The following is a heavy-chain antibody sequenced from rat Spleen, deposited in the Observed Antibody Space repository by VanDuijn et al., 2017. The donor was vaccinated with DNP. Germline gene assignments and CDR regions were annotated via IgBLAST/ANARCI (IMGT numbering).Heavy chain of an antibody. CDR1: GFTFSDYN. CDR3: ATHYYDGSYYYGWFAY. CDR2: IIYDGSMT. Sequence: EVLLVESDGGLVQPGKSLKLSCAASGFTFSDYNMAWVRQAPKKGLEWVASIIYDGSMTFYRDSVKGRFTISRDNVKSTLYLQMDSLRSEDTATYYCATHYYDGSYYYGWFAYWGQGTLVTVSS. V-gene: IGHV5S10*01. J-gene: IGHJ3*01. D-gene: IGHD1-12*02.